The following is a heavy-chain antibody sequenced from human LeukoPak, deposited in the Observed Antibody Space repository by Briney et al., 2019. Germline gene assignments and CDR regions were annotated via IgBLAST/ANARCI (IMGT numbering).Heavy chain of an antibody. D-gene: IGHD2-21*02. CDR3: AKDVFPFVVVTALDW. V-gene: IGHV3-23*01. Sequence: GGSLRLSCAASGFTFSSYAMSWARQAPGKGLEWVSAISGSGGSTYYADSVKGRFTISRDNSKNTLYLQMNSLRAEDTAVYYCAKDVFPFVVVTALDWWGQGTLVTVSS. CDR2: ISGSGGST. J-gene: IGHJ4*02. CDR1: GFTFSSYA.